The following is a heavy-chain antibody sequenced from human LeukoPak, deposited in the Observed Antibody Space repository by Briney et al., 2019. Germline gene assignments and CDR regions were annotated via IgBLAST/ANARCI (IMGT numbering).Heavy chain of an antibody. CDR1: GGSISSSSYY. J-gene: IGHJ6*03. CDR2: IYYSGST. D-gene: IGHD6-13*01. V-gene: IGHV4-39*07. Sequence: SETLSLTCTVSGGSISSSSYYWGWIRQPPGKGLEWIGSIYYSGSTYYNPSLKSRVTISVDTSKNQFSLKLSSVTAADTAVYYCASSPYYSSSWYHYYYYYMDVWGKGTTVTVSS. CDR3: ASSPYYSSSWYHYYYYYMDV.